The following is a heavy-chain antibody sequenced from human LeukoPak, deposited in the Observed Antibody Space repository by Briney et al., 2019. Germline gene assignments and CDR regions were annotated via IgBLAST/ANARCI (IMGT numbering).Heavy chain of an antibody. J-gene: IGHJ4*02. CDR3: AKALEQETVIALDS. V-gene: IGHV3-23*01. CDR1: GFTFSTYA. CDR2: ISGSGGST. D-gene: IGHD6-13*01. Sequence: GGSLRLSCAASGFTFSTYAMSWVRQAPGKGLEWVSAISGSGGSTYYADSVKGRFTVSRDNSKNTLYLQMNSLRAEDTSIYFCAKALEQETVIALDSWGQGTLVTVSS.